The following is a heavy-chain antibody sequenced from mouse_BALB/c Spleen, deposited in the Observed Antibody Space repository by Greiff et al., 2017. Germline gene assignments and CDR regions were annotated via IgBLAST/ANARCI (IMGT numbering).Heavy chain of an antibody. CDR3: ARAGYYYGSSWYFDV. J-gene: IGHJ1*01. CDR1: GFTFSSYA. V-gene: IGHV5-9-4*01. Sequence: DVKLVESGGGLVKPGGSLKLSCAASGFTFSSYAMSWVRQSPEKRLEWVAEISSGGSYTYYPDTVTGRFTISRDNAKNTLYLEMSSLRSEDTAMYYCARAGYYYGSSWYFDVWGAGTTVTVSS. D-gene: IGHD1-1*01. CDR2: ISSGGSYT.